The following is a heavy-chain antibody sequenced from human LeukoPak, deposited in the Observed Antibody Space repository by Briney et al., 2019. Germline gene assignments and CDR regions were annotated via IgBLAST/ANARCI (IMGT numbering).Heavy chain of an antibody. CDR1: GFTFSSYA. Sequence: PGGSLRLSCAASGFTFSSYAMSWVRQAPGKGLEWVANMNRDGSEKNYVDSMKGRITISRDNAKNPLYLQMNSLRVEDTAVYYCARDGGIIRFGGQDVWGQGTTVTVS. J-gene: IGHJ6*02. V-gene: IGHV3-7*01. CDR3: ARDGGIIRFGGQDV. D-gene: IGHD3-16*01. CDR2: MNRDGSEK.